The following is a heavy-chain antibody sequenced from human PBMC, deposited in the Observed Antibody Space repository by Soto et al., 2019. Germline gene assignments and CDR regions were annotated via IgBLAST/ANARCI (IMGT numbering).Heavy chain of an antibody. D-gene: IGHD5-18*01. CDR3: AKYSGAMVPSDDAFDI. CDR2: IYNGSSK. J-gene: IGHJ3*02. Sequence: GGSLRLSCAASGFTVSSNYMSWVRQAPGKRLEWVAVIYNGSSKYYADSVKGRFTISRDNSKNTLYLQMNSLRAEDTAVYYCAKYSGAMVPSDDAFDIWGQGTMVTVSS. V-gene: IGHV3-53*05. CDR1: GFTVSSNY.